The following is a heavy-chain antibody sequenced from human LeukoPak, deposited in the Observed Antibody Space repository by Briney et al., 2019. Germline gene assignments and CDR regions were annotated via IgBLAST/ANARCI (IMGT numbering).Heavy chain of an antibody. Sequence: ASVKVPCKASGYTFTGYYMHWVRQAPGQGLEWMGWINPNSGGTNYAQKFQGRVTMTRDTSISTAYMELSRLRSDDTAVYYCARVTDDYGDYYYGMDVRGQGTTVTVSS. CDR3: ARVTDDYGDYYYGMDV. V-gene: IGHV1-2*02. CDR1: GYTFTGYY. CDR2: INPNSGGT. D-gene: IGHD4-17*01. J-gene: IGHJ6*01.